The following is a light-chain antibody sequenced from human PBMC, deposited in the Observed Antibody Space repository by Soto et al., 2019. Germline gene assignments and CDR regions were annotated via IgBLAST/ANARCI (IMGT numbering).Light chain of an antibody. CDR3: QQHYATPHT. Sequence: DIVMTQSPDSLAVSLGERATINCKSSQSVLSTSNSQNYLAWYQQKPGQPPKLLIYWASTRESGVPDRFSGSGSGADFTLTISSLPAEDVAVYYCQQHYATPHTFGQGTKLEIK. CDR1: QSVLSTSNSQNY. CDR2: WAS. V-gene: IGKV4-1*01. J-gene: IGKJ2*01.